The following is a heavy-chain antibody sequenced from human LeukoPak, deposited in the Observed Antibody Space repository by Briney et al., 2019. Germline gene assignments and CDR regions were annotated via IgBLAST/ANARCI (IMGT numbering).Heavy chain of an antibody. CDR3: ARGSDYGDYGDY. CDR1: GYTFTNYG. V-gene: IGHV1-18*01. J-gene: IGHJ4*02. Sequence: ASVKVSCKASGYTFTNYGISWVRQAPGQGLEWMGWISAYNGNTNYAQKLQGRVTMTTDTSTTTAYMELRSLRPDDTAVYFCARGSDYGDYGDYWGQGTLVTVSS. CDR2: ISAYNGNT. D-gene: IGHD4-17*01.